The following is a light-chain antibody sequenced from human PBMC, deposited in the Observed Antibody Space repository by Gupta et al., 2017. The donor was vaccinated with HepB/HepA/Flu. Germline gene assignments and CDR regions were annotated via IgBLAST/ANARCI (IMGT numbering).Light chain of an antibody. CDR1: QSVLYSSNNKNY. CDR3: QQYYRTPLT. J-gene: IGKJ5*01. Sequence: DIVMTQSPDSLAASLGERATINCKSSQSVLYSSNNKNYLGWYQQKAGQPPKLLIYWASTRQSGVPARFSGSGSGTDFTLTISSLQAEDVALYYCQQYYRTPLTFGQGTRLEIK. V-gene: IGKV4-1*01. CDR2: WAS.